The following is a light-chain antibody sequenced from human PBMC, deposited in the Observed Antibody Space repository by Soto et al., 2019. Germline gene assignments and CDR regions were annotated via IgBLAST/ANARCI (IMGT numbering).Light chain of an antibody. V-gene: IGKV1-5*01. CDR3: QQYSRLGT. J-gene: IGKJ1*01. Sequence: DIQMTQSPSTLSASVGDRVTITCRASQSISSWLAWYQQKPGKAPKLLIYDASSLESGVPSRFSGSGSGTEFTLTISSLQPDDFATYYCQQYSRLGTFGQGTKV. CDR2: DAS. CDR1: QSISSW.